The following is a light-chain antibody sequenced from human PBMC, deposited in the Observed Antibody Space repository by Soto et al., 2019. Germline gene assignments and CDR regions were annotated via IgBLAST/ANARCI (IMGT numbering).Light chain of an antibody. V-gene: IGKV3-20*01. Sequence: EIVLTQSPDTLSLSPGERATLSCRASQSVRNNYLAWYQQKPGQAPRFLIYDASTRATGIPDRFSGSGSGTDFTLTISRLEPEDFAVYCCQQYGRSPLTFGGGTKVEIK. CDR1: QSVRNNY. CDR3: QQYGRSPLT. CDR2: DAS. J-gene: IGKJ4*01.